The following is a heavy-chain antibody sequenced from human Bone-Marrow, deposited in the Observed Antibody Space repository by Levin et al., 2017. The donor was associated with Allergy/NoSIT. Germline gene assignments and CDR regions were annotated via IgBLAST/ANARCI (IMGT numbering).Heavy chain of an antibody. V-gene: IGHV3-7*04. Sequence: GGSLRLSCAASGFTFSTYYMTWVRQAPGKGLEWVAHIKQDGSAQYYVDSVQGRFTVSRDNAKNSMYLQMNSLRAEDTAVYYCAREKWMNDYWGQGCRVGVSS. CDR2: IKQDGSAQ. CDR1: GFTFSTYY. CDR3: AREKWMNDY. J-gene: IGHJ4*02. D-gene: IGHD2-2*03.